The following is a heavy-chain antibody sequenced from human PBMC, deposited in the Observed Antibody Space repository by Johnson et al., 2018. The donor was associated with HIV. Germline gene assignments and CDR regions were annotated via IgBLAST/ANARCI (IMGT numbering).Heavy chain of an antibody. D-gene: IGHD5-24*01. V-gene: IGHV3-30*04. J-gene: IGHJ3*02. CDR3: ARALEGDAFDI. CDR1: GFTFSSYA. CDR2: ISYDGSKK. Sequence: QVQLVESGGGVVQPGRSLRLSCAASGFTFSSYAMHWVRQAPGKGLEWVAVISYDGSKKYYADSVKGRFTISRDNSKNTLYLQMNSLRAEDTAVYYCARALEGDAFDIWGQGTMVTVSS.